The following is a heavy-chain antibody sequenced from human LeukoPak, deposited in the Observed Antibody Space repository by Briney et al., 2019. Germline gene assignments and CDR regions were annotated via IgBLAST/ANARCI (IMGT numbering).Heavy chain of an antibody. CDR3: ARGNSYGYDRYYFAY. D-gene: IGHD5-18*01. V-gene: IGHV4-59*08. Sequence: SETLSLTCTVSGGSISNYYWSWIRQPPGKTLEWIGYIYYTGSTNYNPSLRSRVTISVDTSKNQFSLKLTSVTAADTAVYYFARGNSYGYDRYYFAYWGPGTLVTVSS. J-gene: IGHJ4*02. CDR2: IYYTGST. CDR1: GGSISNYY.